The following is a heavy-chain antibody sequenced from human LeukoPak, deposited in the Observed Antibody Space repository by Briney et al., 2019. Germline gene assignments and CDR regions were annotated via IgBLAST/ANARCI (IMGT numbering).Heavy chain of an antibody. CDR1: SGSIRGYY. CDR3: ARHLRGNYYGSGSHHFDY. J-gene: IGHJ4*02. Sequence: SETLSLTCTVSSGSIRGYYWNWIRQPPGKGLEWIGYIHYTGSTDYNPSLNSRLTMSVDTSKNQFSLKLSSVTAADTAVYYCARHLRGNYYGSGSHHFDYWGQGTLVTVSS. CDR2: IHYTGST. V-gene: IGHV4-59*08. D-gene: IGHD3-10*01.